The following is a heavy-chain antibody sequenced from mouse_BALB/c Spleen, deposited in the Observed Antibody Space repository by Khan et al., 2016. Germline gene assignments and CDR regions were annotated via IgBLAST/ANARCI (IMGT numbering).Heavy chain of an antibody. Sequence: EVQLEVPGGGLVQPGGSMKLSCVASGFTFSGYWMSWVRQSPEKGLEWVAETRLKSDNYATHYAESVKGKFTISRAASKGRLYLQMSSLRPEDTGIYYFTRTADVCSGAIDYWGQGTSLTVSS. CDR2: TRLKSDNYAT. J-gene: IGHJ4*01. CDR1: GFTFSGYW. CDR3: TRTADVCSGAIDY. V-gene: IGHV6-6*02. D-gene: IGHD3-2*02.